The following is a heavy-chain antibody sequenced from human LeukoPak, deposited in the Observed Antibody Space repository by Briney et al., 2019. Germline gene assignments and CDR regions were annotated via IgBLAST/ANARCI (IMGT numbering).Heavy chain of an antibody. V-gene: IGHV4-59*08. CDR1: GGSISSYY. Sequence: SETLSLTCSVSGGSISSYYWSWIRQSPGKGLEWIGYIYNSGSTNYNPSLKSRVTISVDTSKNQFSLQLRSVTAADTAVYYCVRHPARGAADNAFDIWGQGTMVTVSS. CDR3: VRHPARGAADNAFDI. J-gene: IGHJ3*02. CDR2: IYNSGST. D-gene: IGHD6-25*01.